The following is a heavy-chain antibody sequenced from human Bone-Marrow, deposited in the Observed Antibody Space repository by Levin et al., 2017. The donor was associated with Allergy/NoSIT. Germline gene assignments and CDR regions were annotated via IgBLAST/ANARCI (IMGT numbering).Heavy chain of an antibody. V-gene: IGHV3-15*01. CDR2: IKSKTDGGTT. D-gene: IGHD2-15*01. CDR3: SREVAVSGCWFDP. J-gene: IGHJ5*02. Sequence: GESLKISCAASGFTFSNAWMSWVRQAPGKGLEWVGRIKSKTDGGTTDYAAPVKGRFTISRDDSKNTLYLQMNSLKTEDTAVYYCSREVAVSGCWFDPWGQGTLVTVSS. CDR1: GFTFSNAW.